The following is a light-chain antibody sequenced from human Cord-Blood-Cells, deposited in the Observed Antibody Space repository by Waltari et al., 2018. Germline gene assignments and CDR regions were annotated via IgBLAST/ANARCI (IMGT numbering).Light chain of an antibody. CDR2: QDS. Sequence: SYELTQPPSVSVSPGQTASITCSGDNLGDKYACWYQQKPGQSPVLVIYQDSKRPSGIPELFSGSNSGNTATLTISGTQAMDEADYYCQAWDSSTHVVFGGGTKLTVL. CDR1: NLGDKY. V-gene: IGLV3-1*01. J-gene: IGLJ2*01. CDR3: QAWDSSTHVV.